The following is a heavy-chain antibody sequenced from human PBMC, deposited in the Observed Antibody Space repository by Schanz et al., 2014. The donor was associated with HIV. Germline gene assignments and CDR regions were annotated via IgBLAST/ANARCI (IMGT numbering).Heavy chain of an antibody. D-gene: IGHD3-16*02. Sequence: QVQLVQSGAEVKKPGASVKVSCKASGGTFSIYAISWVRQAPGQGLEWMGGIIPIFGTANYAQKFQGRVTIIADESTSTAYMELSSLRPEDTAVYYCARRRGWGSYRYFPYGLDVWGQGTTVTVSS. CDR3: ARRRGWGSYRYFPYGLDV. V-gene: IGHV1-69*01. CDR2: IIPIFGTA. J-gene: IGHJ6*02. CDR1: GGTFSIYA.